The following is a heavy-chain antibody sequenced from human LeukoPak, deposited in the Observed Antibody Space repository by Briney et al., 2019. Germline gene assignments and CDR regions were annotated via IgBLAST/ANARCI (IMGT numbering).Heavy chain of an antibody. CDR1: GGSIRSSSYY. CDR3: ARGIAVAGHWGEFDYYYMDV. J-gene: IGHJ6*03. CDR2: ISYSGST. D-gene: IGHD6-19*01. Sequence: PSETLSLTCTVSGGSIRSSSYYWGWIRQPPGKGLEWIGSISYSGSTYYNPSLKSRVTILVDTSKNQFSLKLSSVTAADTAVYYCARGIAVAGHWGEFDYYYMDVWGKGTTVTISS. V-gene: IGHV4-39*07.